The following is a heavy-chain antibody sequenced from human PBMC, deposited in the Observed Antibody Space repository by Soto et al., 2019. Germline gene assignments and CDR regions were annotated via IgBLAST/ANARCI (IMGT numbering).Heavy chain of an antibody. J-gene: IGHJ4*02. CDR2: IAHDGHT. D-gene: IGHD1-26*01. Sequence: VQLTESGPGLVRPSGTLSLTCDVSGGSITTSVLWTWVRQFPGRGLEWIWEIAHDGHTNYNPSPSGRVTISRDPSNRQVFLNVASVNAADTAVYFCAGGRDYDYWGQGTLVTVSS. CDR3: AGGRDYDY. CDR1: GGSITTSVL. V-gene: IGHV4-4*02.